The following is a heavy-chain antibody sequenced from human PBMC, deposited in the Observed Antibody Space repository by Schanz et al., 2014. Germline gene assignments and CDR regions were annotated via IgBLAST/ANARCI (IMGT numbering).Heavy chain of an antibody. CDR3: AKYRYSVYDFDY. V-gene: IGHV3-23*04. CDR2: ISGSGVIT. D-gene: IGHD5-12*01. J-gene: IGHJ4*02. Sequence: VQLVESGGGLVKPGGSLRLSCAASGFIFNAYYMNWIRQAPGKGLEWVSGISGSGVITYYEDSVKGRFTISRDNSKNTLYLQMNSLRAEDTAIYYCAKYRYSVYDFDYWGQGTLVTVSS. CDR1: GFIFNAYY.